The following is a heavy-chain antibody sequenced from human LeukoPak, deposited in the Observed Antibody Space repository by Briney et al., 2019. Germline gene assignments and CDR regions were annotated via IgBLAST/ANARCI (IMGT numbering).Heavy chain of an antibody. CDR1: GFTFSNAW. Sequence: GGSLRLSCAASGFTFSNAWMSWVRQAPGKGLEWVGRIKSKTDGGTTDYAAPVKGRFTISRDDSKNTLYLQMNSLKTEDTAVYYCTTSPGIAAAGTGNYYYGMDVWGQGTTVTVSS. D-gene: IGHD6-13*01. J-gene: IGHJ6*02. CDR3: TTSPGIAAAGTGNYYYGMDV. V-gene: IGHV3-15*01. CDR2: IKSKTDGGTT.